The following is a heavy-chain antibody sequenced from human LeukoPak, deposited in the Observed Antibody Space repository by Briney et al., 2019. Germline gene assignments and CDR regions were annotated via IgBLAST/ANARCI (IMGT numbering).Heavy chain of an antibody. CDR2: ISSSSTYM. D-gene: IGHD4-17*01. J-gene: IGHJ6*03. CDR3: ARVRTYGDYPIRGYYYYMDV. V-gene: IGHV3-21*06. Sequence: GSLRLSCAASGFTFSSYSMTWVRQAPGKGLEWVSSISSSSTYMYYADSLKGRFTISRDNAKSSLYLQMNSLRAEDTAVYYCARVRTYGDYPIRGYYYYMDVWGKGTTVTISS. CDR1: GFTFSSYS.